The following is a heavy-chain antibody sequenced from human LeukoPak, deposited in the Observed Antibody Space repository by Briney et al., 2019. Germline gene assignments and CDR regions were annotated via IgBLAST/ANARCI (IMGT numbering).Heavy chain of an antibody. CDR2: INPNSGGT. CDR3: ARGTSYVVVVPAAMIDP. CDR1: GYSFSDYY. Sequence: ASVKVSCKASGYSFSDYYMHWVRQAPGQGLEWMGWINPNSGGTNYAQKFQGRVTMTRDTSISTAYMELSRLRSDDTAVYYCARGTSYVVVVPAAMIDPWGQGTLVTVSS. V-gene: IGHV1-2*02. D-gene: IGHD2-2*01. J-gene: IGHJ5*02.